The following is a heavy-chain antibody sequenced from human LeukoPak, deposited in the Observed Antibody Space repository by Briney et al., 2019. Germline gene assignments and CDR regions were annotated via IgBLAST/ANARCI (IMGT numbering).Heavy chain of an antibody. CDR3: AKDVGKWESLHFFDY. D-gene: IGHD1-26*01. J-gene: IGHJ4*02. Sequence: PGGSLRLSCLTSGFTLSTNAMSWVRQAPGKGLEWISGISGSGASTYSADSVKGRFTISRDDSRNTLYLQMNSLRGDDTAVYYCAKDVGKWESLHFFDYWGQGTLVTVSS. CDR1: GFTLSTNA. V-gene: IGHV3-23*01. CDR2: ISGSGAST.